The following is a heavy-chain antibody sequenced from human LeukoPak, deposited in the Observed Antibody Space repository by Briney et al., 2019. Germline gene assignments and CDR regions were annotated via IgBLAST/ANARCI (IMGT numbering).Heavy chain of an antibody. Sequence: PGRSLRLSCAASGFTFSSYAVHWVRQAPGKGLEWVAVISYDGSNKYYADSVKGRFTISRDNSKNTLYLQTNSLRAEDTAVHYCARGYSGYVRKDWFDPWGQGTLVTVSS. CDR1: GFTFSSYA. CDR2: ISYDGSNK. J-gene: IGHJ5*02. CDR3: ARGYSGYVRKDWFDP. V-gene: IGHV3-30*01. D-gene: IGHD5-12*01.